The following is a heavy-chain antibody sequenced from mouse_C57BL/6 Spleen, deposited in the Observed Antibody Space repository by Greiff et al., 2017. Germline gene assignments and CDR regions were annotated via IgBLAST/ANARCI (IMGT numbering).Heavy chain of an antibody. V-gene: IGHV6-6*01. CDR3: TRGTTVVADWYFDV. CDR1: GFTFSDAW. Sequence: EVKVEESGGGLVQPGGFMKLSCAASGFTFSDAWMDWVRQSPEKGLEWVAEIRNKANNHATYYAESVKGRFTISRDDSKSSVYLQMNSLRAEDTGIYYCTRGTTVVADWYFDVWGTGTTVTVSS. D-gene: IGHD1-1*01. CDR2: IRNKANNHAT. J-gene: IGHJ1*03.